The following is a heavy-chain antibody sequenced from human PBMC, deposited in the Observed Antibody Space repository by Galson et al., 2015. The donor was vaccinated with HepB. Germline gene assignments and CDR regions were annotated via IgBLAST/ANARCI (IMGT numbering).Heavy chain of an antibody. D-gene: IGHD2-2*02. CDR2: ISAYNGNT. J-gene: IGHJ4*02. CDR3: ARDRYCSSTSCYTGLFDY. CDR1: GYTFTSYG. Sequence: SVKVSCKASGYTFTSYGISWVRQAPGQGLEWMGWISAYNGNTNYAQKLQGRVTMTTDTSTSTAYMELRSLRSDDTAVYYCARDRYCSSTSCYTGLFDYWGRGTLVTVSS. V-gene: IGHV1-18*04.